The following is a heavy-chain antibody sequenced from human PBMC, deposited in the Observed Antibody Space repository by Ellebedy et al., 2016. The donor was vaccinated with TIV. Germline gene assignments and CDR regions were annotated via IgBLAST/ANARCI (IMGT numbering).Heavy chain of an antibody. Sequence: PGGSLRLSCEASGFTFSSHGMNWVRQAPGKGLEWVAVISYEGSDKYYVDSVKGQFTISRDNSKNTVYLQMNSLRAEDTAVYYCARGASLYGDYVFDYWGQGTLVTVSS. D-gene: IGHD4-17*01. CDR2: ISYEGSDK. CDR3: ARGASLYGDYVFDY. J-gene: IGHJ4*02. CDR1: GFTFSSHG. V-gene: IGHV3-30*03.